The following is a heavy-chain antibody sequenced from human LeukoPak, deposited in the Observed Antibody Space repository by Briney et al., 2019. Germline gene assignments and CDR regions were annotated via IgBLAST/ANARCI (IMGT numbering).Heavy chain of an antibody. Sequence: GASVKVSCKASGYTFTSYGISWVRQAPGQGLEWMGWISAYNGNTNYAQKLQGRVTMTTDTSTSTAYMELRSLRSDDTAVYYCARVYYDSSGYYPPDYWGQGTLVTVSS. D-gene: IGHD3-22*01. CDR1: GYTFTSYG. CDR3: ARVYYDSSGYYPPDY. CDR2: ISAYNGNT. V-gene: IGHV1-18*01. J-gene: IGHJ4*02.